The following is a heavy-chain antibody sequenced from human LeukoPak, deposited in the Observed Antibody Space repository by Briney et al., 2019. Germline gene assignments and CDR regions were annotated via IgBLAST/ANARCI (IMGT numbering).Heavy chain of an antibody. Sequence: ASVKVSCKASGYTFTSYDINWVRQATGQGLEWMGWVNPNSGNTGYAQKFQGRVTMTRNTSISTAYMELSSLRSEDTAVYYCARSTWFGELLFDYWGQGTLVTVSS. V-gene: IGHV1-8*01. J-gene: IGHJ4*02. D-gene: IGHD3-10*01. CDR2: VNPNSGNT. CDR1: GYTFTSYD. CDR3: ARSTWFGELLFDY.